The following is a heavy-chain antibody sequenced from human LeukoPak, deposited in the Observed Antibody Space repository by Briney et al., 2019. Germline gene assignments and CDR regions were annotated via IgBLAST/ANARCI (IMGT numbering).Heavy chain of an antibody. D-gene: IGHD3/OR15-3a*01. Sequence: PGGSLRLSCAASGVTFSDYYMSWICQAPGKGLEWVSYISSSSSYTNYADSVKGRFTISRDNAKNSLYLQMNSLRAEDTAVYYCARDDFLAGYYRGYFDYWGQGTLVTVSS. CDR1: GVTFSDYY. J-gene: IGHJ4*02. V-gene: IGHV3-11*05. CDR2: ISSSSSYT. CDR3: ARDDFLAGYYRGYFDY.